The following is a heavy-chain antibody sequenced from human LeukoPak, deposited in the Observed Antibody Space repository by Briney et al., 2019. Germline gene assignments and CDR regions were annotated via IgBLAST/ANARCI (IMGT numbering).Heavy chain of an antibody. CDR3: ARGQYYSDTINYYSRHDAFDI. J-gene: IGHJ3*02. CDR1: GYMFISYG. CDR2: IGVYNGNT. V-gene: IGHV1-18*01. D-gene: IGHD3-22*01. Sequence: GASVKVSCKASGYMFISYGISWVRQAPGQGLEWMGWIGVYNGNTNYAQKLQDRVTMTTDTSTSTAYMELRSLRSDDTAVYYCARGQYYSDTINYYSRHDAFDIWGQGTMVTVSS.